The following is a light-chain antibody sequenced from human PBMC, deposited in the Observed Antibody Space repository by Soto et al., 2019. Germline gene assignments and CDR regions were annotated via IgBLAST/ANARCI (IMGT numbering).Light chain of an antibody. CDR1: SSNIGSNT. Sequence: QSVLTQPPSASGTPGQRVTISCSGSSSNIGSNTVNWYQQLPGTAPKLLIYSNNQRPSGVPDPFSGSNSGTSDSLAISGLQSEDEADYYCADWGESVNGLFGGGTKLTVL. J-gene: IGLJ2*01. V-gene: IGLV1-44*01. CDR3: ADWGESVNGL. CDR2: SNN.